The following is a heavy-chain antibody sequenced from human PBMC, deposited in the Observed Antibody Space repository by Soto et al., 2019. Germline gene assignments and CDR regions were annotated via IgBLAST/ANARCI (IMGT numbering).Heavy chain of an antibody. Sequence: PSETLSLTCAVYGGSFSGYYWSWIRQPPGKGLEWIGEINHSGRTNYNPSLKSRVTISVDTSKNQFSLKLSSVTAADTAVYSCARGRHRGVVAAAGSFDYWGQGTLVTVSS. V-gene: IGHV4-34*01. J-gene: IGHJ4*02. CDR2: INHSGRT. CDR3: ARGRHRGVVAAAGSFDY. D-gene: IGHD2-2*01. CDR1: GGSFSGYY.